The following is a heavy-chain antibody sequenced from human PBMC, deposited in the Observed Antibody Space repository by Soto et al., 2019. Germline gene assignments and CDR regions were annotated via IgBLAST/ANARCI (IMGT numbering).Heavy chain of an antibody. CDR3: ARALTTVTKDY. V-gene: IGHV3-7*01. CDR2: IKEDGSEK. CDR1: GFTFSNYW. Sequence: EVQLVESGGGLVQPGGSLRLSCAASGFTFSNYWMSWVRQAPGKGLEWVANIKEDGSEKYYVDSVKGRFTVSRDNAKNSLYLQMNSLRAEDTAVYYCARALTTVTKDYWGQGTLVTVSS. D-gene: IGHD4-17*01. J-gene: IGHJ4*02.